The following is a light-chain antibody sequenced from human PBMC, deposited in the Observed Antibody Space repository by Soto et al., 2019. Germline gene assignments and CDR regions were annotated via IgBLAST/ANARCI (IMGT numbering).Light chain of an antibody. V-gene: IGLV2-14*01. CDR2: EVS. CDR3: CSYAGSYAYV. CDR1: SRDVGGYDY. J-gene: IGLJ1*01. Sequence: QSVLTQPASVSGSPGQSITISCTGTSRDVGGYDYVSWYQLHPGKAPKLMVFEVSNRPSGVSYRFSGSKSGNTASLTISGLQAEDEADYYCCSYAGSYAYVFGTGTKVTVL.